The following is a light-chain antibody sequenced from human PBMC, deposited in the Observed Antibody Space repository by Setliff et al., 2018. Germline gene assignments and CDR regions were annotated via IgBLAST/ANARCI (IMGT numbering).Light chain of an antibody. CDR1: SSNIGSNT. CDR2: RNN. V-gene: IGLV1-44*01. Sequence: QSVLTQPPSASGTPGQRVTISCSGSSSNIGSNTVNWYQQFPGTAPKLLIYRNNQRPSGVPDRFSGSKSATSASLAISGLQAEDEADYYCAAWDGSLNGRYVFGTGTKVTVL. J-gene: IGLJ1*01. CDR3: AAWDGSLNGRYV.